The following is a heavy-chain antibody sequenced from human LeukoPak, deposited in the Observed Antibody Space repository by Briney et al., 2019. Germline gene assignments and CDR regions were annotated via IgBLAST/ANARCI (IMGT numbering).Heavy chain of an antibody. CDR2: IRHDESKT. J-gene: IGHJ6*03. Sequence: GGSLRLSCAASGLIFSSYGMHWVRQAPGEGLERVAYIRHDESKTFYADSVKGRFTISRDNSKNTLYLQMHSLRAEDTALYYCAKPVIPSAYQGTYYMDVWGKGTTVTVSS. CDR1: GLIFSSYG. V-gene: IGHV3-30*02. CDR3: AKPVIPSAYQGTYYMDV. D-gene: IGHD3-16*01.